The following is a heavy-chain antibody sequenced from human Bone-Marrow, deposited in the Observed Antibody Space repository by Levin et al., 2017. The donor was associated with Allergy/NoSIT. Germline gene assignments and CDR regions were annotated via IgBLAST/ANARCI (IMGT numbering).Heavy chain of an antibody. Sequence: PGGSLRLSCAASGFTFDDYAMHWVRQPPGKGLEWVSGISWDGGILCYADSVRGRFTIYRDNAKNSLYLQLNSLRTEDTALYYCAKDLRVGATSGFDYWGQGALVTVSS. D-gene: IGHD1-26*01. CDR2: ISWDGGIL. CDR1: GFTFDDYA. CDR3: AKDLRVGATSGFDY. J-gene: IGHJ4*02. V-gene: IGHV3-9*01.